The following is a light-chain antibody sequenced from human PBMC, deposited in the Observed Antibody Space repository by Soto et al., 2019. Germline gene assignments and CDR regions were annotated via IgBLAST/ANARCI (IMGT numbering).Light chain of an antibody. Sequence: QSVLTQPPSVSGAPGQRVTISCTGSSSNIGARYDVHWYQQLPGTAPKLLIYHNTNRPSGVPDRFSGSKSGTSASLAITGLQAEDEADYYCQSYDSSLSAVVFGGGTKLTVL. CDR2: HNT. V-gene: IGLV1-40*01. CDR1: SSNIGARYD. J-gene: IGLJ2*01. CDR3: QSYDSSLSAVV.